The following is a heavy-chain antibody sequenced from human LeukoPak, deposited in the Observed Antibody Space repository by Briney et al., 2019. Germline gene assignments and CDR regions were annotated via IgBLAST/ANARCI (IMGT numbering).Heavy chain of an antibody. CDR2: INPNSGGT. CDR1: GYTFTGYY. CDR3: AKNSGYDSAAFDI. D-gene: IGHD5-12*01. V-gene: IGHV1-2*02. Sequence: ASVKVSCKASGYTFTGYYMHWVRQAPGQGLEWMGWINPNSGGTNYAQKFQGRVTMTRDTSISTGYMELSRLRSDDTAVYYCAKNSGYDSAAFDIWGQGTMVTVSS. J-gene: IGHJ3*02.